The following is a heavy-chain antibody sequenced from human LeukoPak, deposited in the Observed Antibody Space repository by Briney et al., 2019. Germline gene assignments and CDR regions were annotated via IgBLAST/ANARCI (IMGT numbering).Heavy chain of an antibody. CDR1: GYTFTSYD. D-gene: IGHD6-13*01. CDR2: MNPNSGNT. Sequence: ASVKVSCKASGYTFTSYDINWVRQATGQGLEWMGWMNPNSGNTGYAQKFQGRVTMTRNTSISTAYMELSSLRSEDTAVYYCARVDAAGYGMDVWGQGTTVTVSS. V-gene: IGHV1-8*01. CDR3: ARVDAAGYGMDV. J-gene: IGHJ6*02.